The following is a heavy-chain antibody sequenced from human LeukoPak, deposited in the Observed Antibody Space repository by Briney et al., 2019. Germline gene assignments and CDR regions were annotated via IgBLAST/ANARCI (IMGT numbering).Heavy chain of an antibody. CDR1: GYTFTSYG. V-gene: IGHV1-18*01. Sequence: GASVKVSCKASGYTFTSYGISWVRQAPGQGLERMGWISAYNGNTNYAQKLQGRVTMTTDTSTSTAYMELRSLRSDDTAVYYCARGAPDFWSVYYMDVWGKGTTVTVSS. J-gene: IGHJ6*03. CDR2: ISAYNGNT. D-gene: IGHD3-3*01. CDR3: ARGAPDFWSVYYMDV.